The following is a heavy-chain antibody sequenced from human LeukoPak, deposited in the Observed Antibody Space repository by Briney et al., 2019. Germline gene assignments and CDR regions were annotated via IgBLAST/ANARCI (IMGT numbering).Heavy chain of an antibody. Sequence: GGSLRLSCAASGFTFSSHSMNWVRQAPGKGLEWVSSISSSSSYIYYADSVKGRFTISRHNAKNSLYLQMNTLRVEDTAVYYCAREVRAYGGYSQSDYWGQGTLVTVSS. V-gene: IGHV3-21*01. CDR2: ISSSSSYI. CDR3: AREVRAYGGYSQSDY. J-gene: IGHJ4*02. CDR1: GFTFSSHS. D-gene: IGHD5-12*01.